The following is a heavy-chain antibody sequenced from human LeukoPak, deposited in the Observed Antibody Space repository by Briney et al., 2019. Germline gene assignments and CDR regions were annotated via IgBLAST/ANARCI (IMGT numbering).Heavy chain of an antibody. Sequence: GGSLRLSXAASGFTFSSYAMSWVRQAPGKGLEWVSAISGSGGSTYYADSVKGRFTISRDNSKNTLYLQMNSLRAEDTAVYYCARVYYDFWSGYHWGQGTPVTVSS. J-gene: IGHJ5*02. CDR2: ISGSGGST. CDR3: ARVYYDFWSGYH. CDR1: GFTFSSYA. V-gene: IGHV3-23*01. D-gene: IGHD3-3*01.